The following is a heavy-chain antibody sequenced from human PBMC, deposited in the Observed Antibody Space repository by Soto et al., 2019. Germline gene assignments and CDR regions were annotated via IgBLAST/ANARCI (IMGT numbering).Heavy chain of an antibody. V-gene: IGHV3-30*14. CDR1: GFTFSTHA. CDR3: ARDQYYDSSGYSRSVLGVLY. D-gene: IGHD3-22*01. CDR2: ISYDGSNQ. Sequence: QVQLVESGGGVVQPGRSLRLSCAASGFTFSTHAIHWVRQAPGKGPEWVALISYDGSNQYYGDSVKGRFTISRDNSKNTLYLQMNSLRAEDTAVYYCARDQYYDSSGYSRSVLGVLYWGQGTLVTVSS. J-gene: IGHJ4*02.